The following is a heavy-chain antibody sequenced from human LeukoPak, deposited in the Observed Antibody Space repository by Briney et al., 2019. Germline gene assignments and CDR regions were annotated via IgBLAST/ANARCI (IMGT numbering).Heavy chain of an antibody. CDR3: ARTKGILTGDNWFDP. V-gene: IGHV4-59*08. Sequence: SETLSLTCTVSGGSISSYYWSWIRQPPGKGLEWIGYIYYSGSTNSNPSLKSRVTISVDTSKNQFSLKLSSVTAADTAVYYCARTKGILTGDNWFDPWGQGTLVTVSS. J-gene: IGHJ5*02. D-gene: IGHD3-9*01. CDR2: IYYSGST. CDR1: GGSISSYY.